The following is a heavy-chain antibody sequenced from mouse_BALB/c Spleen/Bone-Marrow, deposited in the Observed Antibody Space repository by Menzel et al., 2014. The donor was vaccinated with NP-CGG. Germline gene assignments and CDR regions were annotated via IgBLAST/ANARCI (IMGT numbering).Heavy chain of an antibody. CDR2: IYPYNGGT. CDR1: GYTFSDYN. J-gene: IGHJ3*01. CDR3: ARGWLLSWFAY. D-gene: IGHD2-3*01. V-gene: IGHV1S29*02. Sequence: EVHLVESGPELVKPGASVKISCKASGYTFSDYNMHWVKQSHGKSLEWIGNIYPYNGGTGYNQKFKRKATLTVDNSSSTAYMELRCLTSEDSAVYHCARGWLLSWFAYWGQGTLVTVSA.